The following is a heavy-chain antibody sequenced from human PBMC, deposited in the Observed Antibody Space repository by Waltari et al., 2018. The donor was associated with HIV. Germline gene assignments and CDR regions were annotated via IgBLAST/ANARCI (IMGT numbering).Heavy chain of an antibody. D-gene: IGHD3-22*01. J-gene: IGHJ4*02. CDR3: AKAFYEDTAYYYDF. CDR1: GFAFVSYA. Sequence: EVQLMESGGDLVQPGGSRRLSCAASGFAFVSYAITWVRQSPERGLEWVAAIDGSGTKSFYADSVKCRFTLSRDNSKNTVFLQMNSLRAADTAIYYCAKAFYEDTAYYYDFWGRGTRVTVSS. CDR2: IDGSGTKS. V-gene: IGHV3-23*01.